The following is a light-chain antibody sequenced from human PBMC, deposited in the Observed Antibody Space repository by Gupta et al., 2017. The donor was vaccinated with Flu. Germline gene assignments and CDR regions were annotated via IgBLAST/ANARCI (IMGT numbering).Light chain of an antibody. Sequence: QSALTQPASVSGSPGQSITISCTGTSSDVGGYNYVSWYQQHPGKAPKLMSYDVSNRPSGVSNRFSCSKSGNTDSPTISGLQAEDEADYDCCSYTSSSTLHVVFGGGTKLTVL. V-gene: IGLV2-14*01. J-gene: IGLJ2*01. CDR1: SSDVGGYNY. CDR2: DVS. CDR3: CSYTSSSTLHVV.